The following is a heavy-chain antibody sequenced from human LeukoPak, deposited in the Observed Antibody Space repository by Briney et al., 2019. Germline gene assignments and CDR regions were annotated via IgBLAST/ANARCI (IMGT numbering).Heavy chain of an antibody. CDR1: GYSISSGYY. D-gene: IGHD3-3*01. J-gene: IGHJ4*02. Sequence: PSETLSLTCTVSGYSISSGYYWGWIRQPPGKGLEWIGSIYHSGSTYYNPSLKSRVTISVDTSKNQFSLKLSSVTAADTAVYYCARDSFLEWLLPLDYWGQGTLVTVSS. CDR2: IYHSGST. CDR3: ARDSFLEWLLPLDY. V-gene: IGHV4-38-2*02.